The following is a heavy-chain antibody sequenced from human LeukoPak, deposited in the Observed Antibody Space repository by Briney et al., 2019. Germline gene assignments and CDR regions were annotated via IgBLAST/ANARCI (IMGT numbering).Heavy chain of an antibody. CDR3: ARDRQLGTAWKYYFDY. J-gene: IGHJ4*02. CDR1: GFTFSNYG. D-gene: IGHD1-1*01. Sequence: GRSLRLSCVASGFTFSNYGMHWVRQAPGKGLEWVANIKQDGSDKYYADSVKGRFTISRDNAKNSLYLQLNSLRAEDTAVYYCARDRQLGTAWKYYFDYWAREPWSPSPQ. V-gene: IGHV3-7*03. CDR2: IKQDGSDK.